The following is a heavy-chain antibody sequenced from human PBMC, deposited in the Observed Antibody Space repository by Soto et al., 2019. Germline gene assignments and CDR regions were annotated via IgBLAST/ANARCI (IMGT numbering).Heavy chain of an antibody. V-gene: IGHV3-48*02. CDR2: ISSSSSTI. Sequence: EVQLVESGGGLVQPGGSLRLSCAASGFTFSSYSMNWVRQAPGKGLEWVSYISSSSSTIYYADSVKGRFTISRDNAKNSLYLQMNSLRDEDTAVYYCARVKRRVLLWFGESHDAFDNWGQGTMVTVSS. CDR1: GFTFSSYS. D-gene: IGHD3-10*01. CDR3: ARVKRRVLLWFGESHDAFDN. J-gene: IGHJ3*02.